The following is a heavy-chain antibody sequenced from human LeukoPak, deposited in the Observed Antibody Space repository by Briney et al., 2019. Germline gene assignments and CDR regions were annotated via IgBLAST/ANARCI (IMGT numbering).Heavy chain of an antibody. CDR3: ARDGWFYYDSSDYSGFDY. Sequence: SETLSLTCTVSGGSISSYYWSWIRQPAGKGLEWIGRIYTSGSTNYNPSLKSRVTMSVDTSKNQFSLKLSSVTAVDTAVYYCARDGWFYYDSSDYSGFDYWGQGTLVTVSS. D-gene: IGHD3-22*01. V-gene: IGHV4-4*07. CDR1: GGSISSYY. J-gene: IGHJ4*02. CDR2: IYTSGST.